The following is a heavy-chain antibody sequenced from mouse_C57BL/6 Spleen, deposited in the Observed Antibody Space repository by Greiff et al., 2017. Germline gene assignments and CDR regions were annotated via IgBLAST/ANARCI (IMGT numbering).Heavy chain of an antibody. Sequence: QVQLQQPGAELVMPGASVKLSCKASGYTFTSYWMHWVKQRPGQGLAWIGEIDPSDSYTNYNQKFKGKSTLTVDKSSSTAYMQLSSLTSEDSAVYYCARREELGPLFAYWGQGTLVTVSA. V-gene: IGHV1-69*01. CDR2: IDPSDSYT. J-gene: IGHJ3*01. CDR1: GYTFTSYW. D-gene: IGHD4-1*01. CDR3: ARREELGPLFAY.